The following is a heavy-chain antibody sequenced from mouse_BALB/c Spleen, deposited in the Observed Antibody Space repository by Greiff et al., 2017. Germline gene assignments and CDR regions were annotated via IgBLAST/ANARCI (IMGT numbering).Heavy chain of an antibody. CDR1: GYSITSGYY. CDR3: ARGLLRLRGAMDY. J-gene: IGHJ4*01. Sequence: VQLKESGPGLVKPSQSLSLTCSVTGYSITSGYYWNWIRQFPGNKLEWMGYISYDGSNNYNPSLKNRISITRDTSKNQFFLKLNSVTTEDTATYYCARGLLRLRGAMDYWGQGTSVTVSS. CDR2: ISYDGSN. D-gene: IGHD1-2*01. V-gene: IGHV3-6*02.